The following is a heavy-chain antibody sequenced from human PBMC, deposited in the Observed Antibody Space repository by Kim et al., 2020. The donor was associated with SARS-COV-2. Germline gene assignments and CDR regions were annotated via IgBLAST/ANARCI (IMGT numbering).Heavy chain of an antibody. CDR1: GFTFSSYA. J-gene: IGHJ6*02. CDR2: ISSNGGST. V-gene: IGHV3-64D*06. CDR3: VKGRSSYYYGMDV. D-gene: IGHD6-13*01. Sequence: GGSLRLSCSASGFTFSSYAMHWVRQAPGKGLEYVSAISSNGGSTYYADSVKGRFTISRDNSKNTLYLQMSSLRAEDTAVYYCVKGRSSYYYGMDVWGQGTTVTVSS.